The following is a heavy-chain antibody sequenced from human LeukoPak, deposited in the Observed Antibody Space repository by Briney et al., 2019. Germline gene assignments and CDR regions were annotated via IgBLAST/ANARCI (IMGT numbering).Heavy chain of an antibody. J-gene: IGHJ5*02. CDR1: GFTFSTYW. CDR3: ARGYAGYANWFDR. Sequence: GGSLRLSCAASGFTFSTYWMSWVRQAPGKGLEWVANIKQDGSAKYYVDSVKGRFTISRDNAKNSLYLQMNSLRVEDTALYYCARGYAGYANWFDRWGQGTLVTVSS. D-gene: IGHD5-12*01. CDR2: IKQDGSAK. V-gene: IGHV3-7*01.